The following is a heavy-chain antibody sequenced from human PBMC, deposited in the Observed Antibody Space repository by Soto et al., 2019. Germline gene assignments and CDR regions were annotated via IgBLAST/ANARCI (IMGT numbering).Heavy chain of an antibody. CDR1: GFSLSTSGVG. V-gene: IGHV2-5*02. CDR2: IYWDDDK. CDR3: AHSPRYYYYMDV. Sequence: QITLKESGPTLVKPTQTLTLTCTFSGFSLSTSGVGVGWIRQPPGKALEWLALIYWDDDKRYSTSLKSRLTITKDTSKNQVVLTMTNMDTMDTATYFCAHSPRYYYYMDVWGKGTTVTVSS. J-gene: IGHJ6*03.